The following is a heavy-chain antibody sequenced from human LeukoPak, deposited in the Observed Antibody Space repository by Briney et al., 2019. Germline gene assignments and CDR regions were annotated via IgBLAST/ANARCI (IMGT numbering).Heavy chain of an antibody. CDR2: ITTSGSHT. D-gene: IGHD3-10*01. Sequence: GGSLRLSCAASGFTFSSYAMNWVRQAPGKGLEWVSSITTSGSHTYYADSVKGRFTISRDNSKNTLYLQMNSLRAEDTAVYYCARTPTFGSYYFDYWGQGTLVTVSS. V-gene: IGHV3-21*04. CDR3: ARTPTFGSYYFDY. CDR1: GFTFSSYA. J-gene: IGHJ4*02.